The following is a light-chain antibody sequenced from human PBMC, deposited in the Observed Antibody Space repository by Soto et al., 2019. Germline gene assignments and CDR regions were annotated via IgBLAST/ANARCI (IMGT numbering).Light chain of an antibody. J-gene: IGKJ4*01. CDR1: QSVSSRY. Sequence: EIVLTQSPGTLSLSPGERATLSCRASQSVSSRYLAWYQQKPGQAPRLLIYGASSRATGIPDRFSGSGSGTDFPLTISRLEPEDFAVYYCQQYDSSPPGLTFGGGTKVEIK. CDR2: GAS. CDR3: QQYDSSPPGLT. V-gene: IGKV3-20*01.